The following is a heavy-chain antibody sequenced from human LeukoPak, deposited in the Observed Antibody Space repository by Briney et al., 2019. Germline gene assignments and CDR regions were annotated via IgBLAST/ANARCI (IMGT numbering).Heavy chain of an antibody. CDR3: ARDGVMTTSYYYYGMDV. D-gene: IGHD2/OR15-2a*01. V-gene: IGHV4-59*01. Sequence: PSETLSLTCTVSGGSISSYYWSWIRQPSGKGLEWIGYIYYSGSTNYNPSLKSRVTISVDTSKNQFSLKLSSVTAADTAVYYCARDGVMTTSYYYYGMDVWGQGTTVTVSS. CDR1: GGSISSYY. J-gene: IGHJ6*02. CDR2: IYYSGST.